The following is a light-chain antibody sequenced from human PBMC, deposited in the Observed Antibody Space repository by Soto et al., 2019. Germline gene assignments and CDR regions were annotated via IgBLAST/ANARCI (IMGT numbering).Light chain of an antibody. CDR2: GAS. CDR1: QSVSSN. J-gene: IGKJ1*01. V-gene: IGKV3-20*01. CDR3: QQYGGSPWT. Sequence: ELVITHSPATLSVSPGERATLSCRASQSVSSNLAWYQQKPGQAPSLLIYGASTRPTGIPDRFSGSGSGTDFTLTIGRLEPEDFAVYYCQQYGGSPWTFGHGTKVDI.